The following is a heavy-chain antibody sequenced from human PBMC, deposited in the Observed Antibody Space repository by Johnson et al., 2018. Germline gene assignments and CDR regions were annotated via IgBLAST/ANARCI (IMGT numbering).Heavy chain of an antibody. J-gene: IGHJ3*02. CDR3: ASLGGGREWDAFDI. CDR2: ISWNGGGT. CDR1: GFAFDDYG. D-gene: IGHD3-16*01. V-gene: IGHV3-20*04. Sequence: VQLVQSGGGVVRPGGSLRLSCAASGFAFDDYGMSWVRQAPGKGLEWVSGISWNGGGTGYADSVKGRFTISRDNAKNSLYLQMNSLRAEDTALYYCASLGGGREWDAFDIWGQGTVVTVSS.